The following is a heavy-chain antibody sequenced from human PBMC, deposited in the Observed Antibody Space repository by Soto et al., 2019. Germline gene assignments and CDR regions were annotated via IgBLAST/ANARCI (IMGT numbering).Heavy chain of an antibody. V-gene: IGHV3-30*18. Sequence: QVQLVESGGGMVQPGRSLRLSCAASGFTFSSYGMHWVRQAPGKGLEWVAVISYDGSNKYYADSVKGRFTISRDNSKNTLYLQMNSLRAEDTAVYYCAKDEQLWGRDAFDIWGQGTMVTVSS. J-gene: IGHJ3*02. D-gene: IGHD5-18*01. CDR2: ISYDGSNK. CDR3: AKDEQLWGRDAFDI. CDR1: GFTFSSYG.